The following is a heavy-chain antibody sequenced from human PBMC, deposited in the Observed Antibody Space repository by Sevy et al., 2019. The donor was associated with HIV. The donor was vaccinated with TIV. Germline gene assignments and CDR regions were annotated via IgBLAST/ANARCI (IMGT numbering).Heavy chain of an antibody. J-gene: IGHJ4*02. D-gene: IGHD6-19*01. Sequence: GGSLRLSCAGYGFTFEDYALHWVRQAPGQGLEWVAGINWNSGSLDYADSVKGRFTISRDDAKNSLYLQMDTLRTEDTALYYCAKTPMTEAAPYFDFWGQGTLVTVSS. V-gene: IGHV3-9*01. CDR1: GFTFEDYA. CDR3: AKTPMTEAAPYFDF. CDR2: INWNSGSL.